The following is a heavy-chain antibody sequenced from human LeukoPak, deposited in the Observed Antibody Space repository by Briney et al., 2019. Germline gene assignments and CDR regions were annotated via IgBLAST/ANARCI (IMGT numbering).Heavy chain of an antibody. V-gene: IGHV3-74*01. CDR2: INTDGRTT. J-gene: IGHJ5*02. CDR1: GFTFSNYW. CDR3: ARKWFDP. Sequence: GGSLRLSCAVSGFTFSNYWMHWVRQAPGKGLVWVSRINTDGRTTSYADFVKGRFTISRDNAKNTLYLQMNSLRVEDTAVYYCARKWFDPWGQGTLVTVSS.